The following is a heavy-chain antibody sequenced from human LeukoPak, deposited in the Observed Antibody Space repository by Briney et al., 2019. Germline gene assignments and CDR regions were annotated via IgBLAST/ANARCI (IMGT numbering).Heavy chain of an antibody. V-gene: IGHV4-39*01. CDR2: IYYSGST. Sequence: SETLSLTCTVSGGSISSSSYYWGWIRQPPGKGLEWIGSIYYSGSTYYNPSLKSRVTISVDASKNQFSLKLSSVTAADTAVYYCARHGAFGELYYGMDVRGPGTTVTVSS. CDR1: GGSISSSSYY. D-gene: IGHD3-10*01. CDR3: ARHGAFGELYYGMDV. J-gene: IGHJ6*02.